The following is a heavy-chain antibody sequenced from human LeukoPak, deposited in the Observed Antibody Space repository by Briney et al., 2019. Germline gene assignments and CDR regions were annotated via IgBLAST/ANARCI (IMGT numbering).Heavy chain of an antibody. V-gene: IGHV3-23*01. CDR3: AKDSPLVGYNRYWSSNSFDH. Sequence: GGSLRLSCAASGFTFSSYAMSWVRQAPGKGLEWVPAISGSGGITYYADSVKGRFTISRDNSKNTVYLQLNSLRADDTAVYYCAKDSPLVGYNRYWSSNSFDHWGQGTLVTVSS. D-gene: IGHD2-8*02. CDR2: ISGSGGIT. J-gene: IGHJ4*02. CDR1: GFTFSSYA.